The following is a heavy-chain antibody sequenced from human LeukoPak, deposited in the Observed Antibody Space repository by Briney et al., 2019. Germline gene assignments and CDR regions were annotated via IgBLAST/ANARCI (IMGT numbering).Heavy chain of an antibody. CDR2: INHSGST. Sequence: PSETLSLTCAVYGGSFSGYYWSWIRQSPGKGLEWIGEINHSGSTNHNPSLKSRVTISVDTSKNQFSLKLSSVTAADTAVYYCARGYYDSSGYLISYNWFDPWGQGTLVTVSS. CDR1: GGSFSGYY. D-gene: IGHD3-22*01. J-gene: IGHJ5*02. V-gene: IGHV4-34*01. CDR3: ARGYYDSSGYLISYNWFDP.